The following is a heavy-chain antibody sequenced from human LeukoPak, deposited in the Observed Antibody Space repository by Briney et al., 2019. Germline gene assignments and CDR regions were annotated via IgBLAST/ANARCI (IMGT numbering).Heavy chain of an antibody. CDR3: ARGVDYDSSGYYETFFDY. CDR1: GYTFTSYG. J-gene: IGHJ4*02. Sequence: GASVKVSCKASGYTFTSYGISWVRQAPGQGLEWMGWISAYNGNTNYAQKLQGRVTMTTDTSTSTAYMELRSLRSDDTAVYYCARGVDYDSSGYYETFFDYWGQGTLVTVSS. V-gene: IGHV1-18*01. D-gene: IGHD3-22*01. CDR2: ISAYNGNT.